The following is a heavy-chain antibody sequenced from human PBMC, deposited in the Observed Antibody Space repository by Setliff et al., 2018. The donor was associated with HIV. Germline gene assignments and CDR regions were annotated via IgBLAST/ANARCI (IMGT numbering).Heavy chain of an antibody. CDR1: GYSISSGYY. J-gene: IGHJ6*02. Sequence: PSETLSLTCAVSGYSISSGYYWGWIRLPPGKGLEWIGSIYHSGSTYYNPSLKSRVTISVDTSKNQFSLKLSSVTAADTTVYYCAREVVVGATGGMDVWGQGTTVTVSS. CDR3: AREVVVGATGGMDV. D-gene: IGHD1-26*01. V-gene: IGHV4-38-2*02. CDR2: IYHSGST.